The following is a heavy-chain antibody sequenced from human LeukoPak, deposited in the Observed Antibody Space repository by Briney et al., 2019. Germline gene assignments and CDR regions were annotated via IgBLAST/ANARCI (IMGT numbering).Heavy chain of an antibody. J-gene: IGHJ3*01. CDR2: SYI. CDR1: GFTFSSYT. V-gene: IGHV3-21*01. Sequence: GRSLRLSCLASGFTFSSYTMNWVRQAPGKGLEWVSSSYIYSADSLKGRFTISRDNAKNSVYLQMNSLRAEDTAVYYCARARGTTDAFDVWGQGTMVTVSS. D-gene: IGHD1-7*01. CDR3: ARARGTTDAFDV.